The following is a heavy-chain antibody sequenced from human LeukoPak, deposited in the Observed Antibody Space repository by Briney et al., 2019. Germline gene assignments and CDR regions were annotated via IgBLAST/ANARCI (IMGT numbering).Heavy chain of an antibody. CDR1: GGSISSGSYY. CDR3: ARVKGGYYDSSGLDAFDI. J-gene: IGHJ3*02. V-gene: IGHV4-61*02. D-gene: IGHD3-22*01. CDR2: IYTSGST. Sequence: SQTLSLTCTVSGGSISSGSYYWSWIRQPAGKGLEWIGRIYTSGSTNYNPSLKSRVTISVDTSKNQFSLKLSSVTAADTAVYYCARVKGGYYDSSGLDAFDIWGQGTMVTVSS.